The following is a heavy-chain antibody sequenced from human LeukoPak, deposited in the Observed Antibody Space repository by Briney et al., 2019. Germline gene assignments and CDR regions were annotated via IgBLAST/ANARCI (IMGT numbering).Heavy chain of an antibody. V-gene: IGHV3-7*01. J-gene: IGHJ4*02. CDR3: ARGDRRFEY. CDR2: IKEDGTEE. CDR1: GFTFSTYW. Sequence: QPGGSLLLSCAASGFTFSTYWMTWVRQAPGKGLEWVANIKEDGTEEYYVDSVKGRFTISRDNAKNSLSLQMKSLRPEDTAVYYCARGDRRFEYWGQGTLVTVSS. D-gene: IGHD2-21*01.